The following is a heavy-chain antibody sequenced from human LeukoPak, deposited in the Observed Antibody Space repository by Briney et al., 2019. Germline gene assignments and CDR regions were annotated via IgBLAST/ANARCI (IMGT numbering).Heavy chain of an antibody. Sequence: PGGSLRLPCADSGFTFGTRDMQWVRQAPGKGLEWVSGISRNGPTYYSDSVRGRFTISRDNSKDTLYLQMSSLRAEDTAVYYCAKGGYFNFENWGQGTVVSVSS. CDR1: GFTFGTRD. J-gene: IGHJ3*02. CDR3: AKGGYFNFEN. D-gene: IGHD2-2*03. CDR2: ISRNGPT. V-gene: IGHV3-23*01.